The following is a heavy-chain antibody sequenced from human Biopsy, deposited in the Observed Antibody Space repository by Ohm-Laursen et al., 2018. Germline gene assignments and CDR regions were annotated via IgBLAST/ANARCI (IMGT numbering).Heavy chain of an antibody. Sequence: VATVKISCKASGYTFTNYGISWVRQAPGQGLEGMGWISPYNGDTDYAQKLQGRVTMTTDTSTSTAYMDLRSLRSDDTAVYYCARDRWPHVTLLGLVVFDFWGQGTLVIVSS. CDR1: GYTFTNYG. V-gene: IGHV1-18*01. J-gene: IGHJ4*02. CDR3: ARDRWPHVTLLGLVVFDF. D-gene: IGHD3-3*01. CDR2: ISPYNGDT.